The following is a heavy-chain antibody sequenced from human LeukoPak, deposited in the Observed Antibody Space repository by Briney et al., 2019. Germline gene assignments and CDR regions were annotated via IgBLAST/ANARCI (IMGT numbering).Heavy chain of an antibody. Sequence: PGGSLRLSCAASGFSLSNYWMTWVRQAPGKGLELVANIKQDGSEKNYVDSVKGRFTISRDNAKNSLTLQMNSLRDEDTSVYYCARDPPSSGYSYHFDIWGQGTMVTVSS. V-gene: IGHV3-7*01. CDR1: GFSLSNYW. J-gene: IGHJ3*02. CDR2: IKQDGSEK. CDR3: ARDPPSSGYSYHFDI. D-gene: IGHD5-18*01.